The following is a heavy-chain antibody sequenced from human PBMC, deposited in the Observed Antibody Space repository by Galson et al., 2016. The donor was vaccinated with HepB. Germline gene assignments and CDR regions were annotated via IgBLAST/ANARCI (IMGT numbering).Heavy chain of an antibody. Sequence: SLRLSCAASGFTFSSYGMHWVRQAPGKGLEWVAVISYDGSNKYYADSVKGRFTISRDNSKNTLYLQMNSLRAEDTAVYYCAKDFEQQLGYWGQGTLVTVSS. J-gene: IGHJ4*02. CDR3: AKDFEQQLGY. CDR1: GFTFSSYG. V-gene: IGHV3-30*18. D-gene: IGHD6-13*01. CDR2: ISYDGSNK.